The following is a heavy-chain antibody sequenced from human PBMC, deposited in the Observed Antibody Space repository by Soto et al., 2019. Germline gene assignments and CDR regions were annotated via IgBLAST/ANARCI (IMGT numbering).Heavy chain of an antibody. CDR1: GGSISSGYY. CDR3: ARATYYDSSGYVDY. CDR2: IYYSGSS. V-gene: IGHV4-31*03. J-gene: IGHJ4*02. Sequence: SETLSLTCTVSGGSISSGYYWSWIRQQPGEGLEWIGYIYYSGSSYYNPSLQSRVTISVDTSKNQFSLKLSSVAAADTAVYYCARATYYDSSGYVDYWGQGTPVTVSS. D-gene: IGHD3-22*01.